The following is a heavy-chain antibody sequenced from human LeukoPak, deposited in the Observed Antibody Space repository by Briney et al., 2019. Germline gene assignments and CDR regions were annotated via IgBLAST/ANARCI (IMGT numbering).Heavy chain of an antibody. D-gene: IGHD3-10*01. Sequence: PSQTLSLTCTVSGGSISSGGYYWSWIRQHPGKGLEWLGYIYYTGSTSYNPSLKSRVTIPVDTSKNQFSLKLSSVTAADTAVYYCARHMGGSGSYSLDCWGQGTLVTVSS. CDR1: GGSISSGGYY. CDR3: ARHMGGSGSYSLDC. J-gene: IGHJ4*02. V-gene: IGHV4-31*03. CDR2: IYYTGST.